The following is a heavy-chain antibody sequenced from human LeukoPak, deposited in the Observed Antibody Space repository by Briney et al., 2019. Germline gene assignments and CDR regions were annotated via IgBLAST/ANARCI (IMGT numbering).Heavy chain of an antibody. Sequence: GGSLRLSCAASGFTFSSYSLNWVRQAPGKGLEWVSSISSSSSHIYYADSVKGRFTISRDNAKNSLFLQMSSLRAEDTAVYYCARGRSGHCSGASCYFDSWGQGTLVTVSS. CDR1: GFTFSSYS. D-gene: IGHD2-15*01. CDR3: ARGRSGHCSGASCYFDS. J-gene: IGHJ4*02. V-gene: IGHV3-21*01. CDR2: ISSSSSHI.